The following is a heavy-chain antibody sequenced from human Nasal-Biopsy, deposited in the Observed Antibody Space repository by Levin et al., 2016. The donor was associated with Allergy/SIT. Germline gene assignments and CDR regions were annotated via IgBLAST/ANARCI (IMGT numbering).Heavy chain of an antibody. CDR3: LRGGFGTTGN. Sequence: ASVKVSCKASGYIFTNYGVSWVRQAPGQGLEWLGWISAYNGATHYAQNLQDRIILTTEASTSTAYMELTSLRSNDTAVYYCLRGGFGTTGNWGQGTLVTVSS. J-gene: IGHJ4*02. V-gene: IGHV1-18*01. CDR2: ISAYNGAT. D-gene: IGHD1-7*01. CDR1: GYIFTNYG.